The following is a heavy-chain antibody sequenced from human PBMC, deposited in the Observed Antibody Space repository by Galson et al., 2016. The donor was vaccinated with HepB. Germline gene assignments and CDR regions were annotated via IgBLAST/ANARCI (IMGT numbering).Heavy chain of an antibody. V-gene: IGHV3-23*01. CDR3: AKRGQQLTGNWYFDL. CDR1: GFTFSNYG. J-gene: IGHJ2*01. D-gene: IGHD6-13*01. CDR2: IFGNGGST. Sequence: SLRLSCAASGFTFSNYGMHWVRQAPGKGLEWVSGIFGNGGSTYYADSVKGRFTISRDNSKNTLYLQMNSLRAEDTAVYYCAKRGQQLTGNWYFDLWGRGTLVTVSS.